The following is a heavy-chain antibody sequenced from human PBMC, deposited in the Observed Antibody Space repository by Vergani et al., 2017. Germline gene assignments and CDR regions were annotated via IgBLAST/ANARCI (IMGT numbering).Heavy chain of an antibody. V-gene: IGHV1-46*02. J-gene: IGHJ3*02. Sequence: QVQLGQSGAEVKKPGASVKVSCKASGYTFNSYYMHWVRQAPGQGLEWMGIINPSGGSTSYAQKFQGRVTITRDTSTSTVYMELSSLSSEDTAVYYCARERVTRFLEWLLYRGFDIWGQGTMVTVSS. CDR2: INPSGGST. CDR1: GYTFNSYY. D-gene: IGHD3-3*01. CDR3: ARERVTRFLEWLLYRGFDI.